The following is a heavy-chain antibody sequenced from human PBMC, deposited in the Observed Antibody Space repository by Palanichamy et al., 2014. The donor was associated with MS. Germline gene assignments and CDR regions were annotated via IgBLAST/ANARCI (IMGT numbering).Heavy chain of an antibody. CDR2: ISSSGGST. CDR3: AKCPGFSVAAATLRYFDL. D-gene: IGHD2-2*01. Sequence: EVQLLESGGGLVQPGGSLRLSCAASGFTFSSDAMSWVRQAPGKGLGWVSAISSSGGSTYYADSVKGRFTISRDNSKNTLYLQMNSLRAEDTAVYYCAKCPGFSVAAATLRYFDLWGRGTLVTVSS. CDR1: GFTFSSDA. J-gene: IGHJ2*01. V-gene: IGHV3-23*01.